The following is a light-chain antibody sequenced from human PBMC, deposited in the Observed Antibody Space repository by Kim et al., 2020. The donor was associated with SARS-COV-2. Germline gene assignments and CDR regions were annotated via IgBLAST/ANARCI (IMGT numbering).Light chain of an antibody. CDR1: SSDVGSYNR. CDR3: SSYTSSSTYV. J-gene: IGLJ1*01. CDR2: EVS. V-gene: IGLV2-18*02. Sequence: QSALTQPPSVSGSPGQSVTISCTGTSSDVGSYNRVSWYQQPPGTAPKLMIYEVSNRPSGVPDRFSGSKSGNTASLNISGLQAEDEADYYCSSYTSSSTYVFGTGTKVTVL.